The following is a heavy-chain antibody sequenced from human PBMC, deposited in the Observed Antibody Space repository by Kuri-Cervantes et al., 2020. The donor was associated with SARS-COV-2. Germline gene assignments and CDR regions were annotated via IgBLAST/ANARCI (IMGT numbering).Heavy chain of an antibody. Sequence: SETLSLTCTVSGGSISSSSYYWGWIRQPPGKGREWIGSIYYSGSTYYNPSLKSRVTISVDTSKNHFSLKLSSVTAADTAVYYCARDLWGSPGYMDVWGKGTTVTVSS. V-gene: IGHV4-39*07. D-gene: IGHD3-16*01. CDR2: IYYSGST. J-gene: IGHJ6*03. CDR3: ARDLWGSPGYMDV. CDR1: GGSISSSSYY.